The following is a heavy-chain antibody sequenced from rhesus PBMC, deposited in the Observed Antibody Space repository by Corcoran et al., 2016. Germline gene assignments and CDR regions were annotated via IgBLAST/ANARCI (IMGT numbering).Heavy chain of an antibody. Sequence: QVQLQESGPGLVKPSETLSLTCAVSGYSISRGYGWSGIRQPPGKGREWIGYISYRGSSYYTPSFKSRVTISIDTSKNQFSLKLSSVTAADTAVYYCARDVTNYGLDSWGQGVVVTVSS. J-gene: IGHJ6*01. CDR3: ARDVTNYGLDS. D-gene: IGHD4-17*01. V-gene: IGHV4-127*01. CDR2: ISYRGSS. CDR1: GYSISRGYG.